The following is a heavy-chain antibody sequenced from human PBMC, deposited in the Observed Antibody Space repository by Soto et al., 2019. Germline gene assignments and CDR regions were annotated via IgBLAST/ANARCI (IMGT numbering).Heavy chain of an antibody. CDR3: ARVMADYGDYVDYYYYMDV. CDR2: ISAYNGNT. Sequence: ASVKVSCKASGYTFTSYGISWVRQAPGQGLEWMGWISAYNGNTNYAQKLQGRVTMTTDTSTSTAYMELRSLRSDDTAVYYCARVMADYGDYVDYYYYMDVWGKGTTVTVSS. CDR1: GYTFTSYG. D-gene: IGHD4-17*01. V-gene: IGHV1-18*01. J-gene: IGHJ6*03.